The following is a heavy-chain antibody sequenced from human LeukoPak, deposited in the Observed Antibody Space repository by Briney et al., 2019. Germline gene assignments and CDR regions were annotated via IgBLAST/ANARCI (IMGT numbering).Heavy chain of an antibody. D-gene: IGHD2-8*01. CDR3: AKYTSIGRYCTNGVCSPFDY. V-gene: IGHV3-23*01. CDR1: GFTFSSYA. J-gene: IGHJ4*02. Sequence: GGSLRLSCAASGFTFSSYAMSWVRQAPGKGLEWVSAISDSGGSTYDADSVKGRFTISRDNSKNTLYLQMNSLRAEDTAVYYCAKYTSIGRYCTNGVCSPFDYWGQGTLVTVSS. CDR2: ISDSGGST.